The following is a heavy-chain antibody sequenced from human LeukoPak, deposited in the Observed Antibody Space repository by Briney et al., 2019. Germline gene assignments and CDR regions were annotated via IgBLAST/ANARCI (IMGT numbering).Heavy chain of an antibody. CDR2: ISSSGSTI. Sequence: GASLRLSCAASGFTFSDYYMSWIRQAPGKGLEWVSYISSSGSTIYYADSVKGRFTISRDNAKNSLYLQMNSLRAEDTAVYYCARDHPDYGDYYYGMDVWGQGTTVTVSS. CDR1: GFTFSDYY. D-gene: IGHD4-17*01. CDR3: ARDHPDYGDYYYGMDV. V-gene: IGHV3-11*01. J-gene: IGHJ6*02.